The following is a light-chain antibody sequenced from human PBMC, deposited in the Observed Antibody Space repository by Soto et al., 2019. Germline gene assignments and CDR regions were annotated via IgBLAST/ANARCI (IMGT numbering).Light chain of an antibody. CDR2: SAS. CDR3: QKYSGVPVT. CDR1: QDINKY. Sequence: IQMTQSPSSLSASVGDRVTITCRASQDINKYLAWYQQRPGTVPKLLIYSASTLKSGVPSRFSGSRSGTDFTLTISSLQPEDVSNYFCQKYSGVPVTFGQGTRLEIK. J-gene: IGKJ5*01. V-gene: IGKV1-27*01.